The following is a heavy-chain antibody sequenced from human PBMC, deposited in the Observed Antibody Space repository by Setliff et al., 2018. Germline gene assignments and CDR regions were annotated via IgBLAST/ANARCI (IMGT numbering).Heavy chain of an antibody. J-gene: IGHJ4*02. CDR3: VRDREYCSRTSCYIDY. CDR1: GYSFSTYA. CDR2: INGGNGNT. V-gene: IGHV1-3*01. Sequence: GASVKVSCKASGYSFSTYAMHWVRQAPGQRLEWMGWINGGNGNTKYSQKSQGRITITRDTSASTAYMEMSSLRSEDTAVYYCVRDREYCSRTSCYIDYWGQGALVTVSS. D-gene: IGHD2-2*02.